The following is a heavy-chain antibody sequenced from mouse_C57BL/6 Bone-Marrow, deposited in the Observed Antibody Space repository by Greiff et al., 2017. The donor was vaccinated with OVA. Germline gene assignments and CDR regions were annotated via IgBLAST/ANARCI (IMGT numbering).Heavy chain of an antibody. Sequence: QVQLKESGPGLVQPSQSLSNTCTVSGFSLTSYGVHWVRQSPGKGLEWLGVIWSGGSTDYNAAFISRLSISKDNSKSQVFFKMNSLQADDTAIYYCARNPLYYDYDGFAYWGQGTLVTVSA. D-gene: IGHD2-4*01. J-gene: IGHJ3*01. V-gene: IGHV2-2*01. CDR3: ARNPLYYDYDGFAY. CDR2: IWSGGST. CDR1: GFSLTSYG.